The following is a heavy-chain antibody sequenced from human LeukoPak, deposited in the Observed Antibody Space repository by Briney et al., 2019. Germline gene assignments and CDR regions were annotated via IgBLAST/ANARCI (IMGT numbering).Heavy chain of an antibody. D-gene: IGHD2-15*01. CDR1: GYSISSGYY. V-gene: IGHV4-38-2*01. J-gene: IGHJ5*02. CDR2: IYHSGST. Sequence: SKTLSLTCAVSGYSISSGYYWGWIRQPPGQGLEWIGSIYHSGSTYYNPSLKSRVTISVDTSKNQFSLKLSSVTAADTAVYYCARVGSCSGGSCYALNWFDPWGQGTLVTVSS. CDR3: ARVGSCSGGSCYALNWFDP.